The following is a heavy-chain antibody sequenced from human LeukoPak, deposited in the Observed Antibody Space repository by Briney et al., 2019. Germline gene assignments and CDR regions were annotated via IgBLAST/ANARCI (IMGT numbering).Heavy chain of an antibody. CDR3: ARWARGYSYGPYDY. J-gene: IGHJ4*02. CDR2: IHYSGST. V-gene: IGHV4-59*01. Sequence: KSSETLSLTCTVSGGSISSYYWSWIRQPPGKGLEWIGYIHYSGSTDYNPSLKSRVTISIDTSKTQFSLILSSVTAAETAVYYCARWARGYSYGPYDYWGQGTLATVSS. CDR1: GGSISSYY. D-gene: IGHD5-18*01.